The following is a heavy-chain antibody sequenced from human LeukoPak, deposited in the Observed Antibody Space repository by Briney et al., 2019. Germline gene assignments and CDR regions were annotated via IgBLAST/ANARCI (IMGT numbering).Heavy chain of an antibody. CDR1: GGSISSGGYY. CDR2: IYHSGST. CDR3: ARKSGGVVTRGAFDI. D-gene: IGHD3-3*01. V-gene: IGHV4-30-2*01. J-gene: IGHJ3*02. Sequence: PSETLSLTCTVSGGSISSGGYYWSWIRQPPGKGLEWIGYIYHSGSTYYNPSLKSRVTISVDRSKNQFSLKLSSVTAADTAVYYCARKSGGVVTRGAFDIWGQGTMVTVSS.